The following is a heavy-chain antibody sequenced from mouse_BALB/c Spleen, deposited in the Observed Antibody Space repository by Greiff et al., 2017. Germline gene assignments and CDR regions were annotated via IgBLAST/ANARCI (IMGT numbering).Heavy chain of an antibody. J-gene: IGHJ4*01. Sequence: VKLVESGPGLVAPSQSLSITCTVSGFSLTSYGVHWVRQPPGKGLEWLGVIWAGGSTNYNSALMSRLSISKDNSKSQVFLKMNSLQTDDTAMYYCAREGDGNYVGAMDYWGQGTSVTVAS. CDR3: AREGDGNYVGAMDY. D-gene: IGHD2-1*01. CDR1: GFSLTSYG. CDR2: IWAGGST. V-gene: IGHV2-9*02.